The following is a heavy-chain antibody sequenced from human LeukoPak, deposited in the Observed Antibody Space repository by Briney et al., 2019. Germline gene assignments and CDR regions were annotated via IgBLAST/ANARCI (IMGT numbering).Heavy chain of an antibody. V-gene: IGHV3-30*18. D-gene: IGHD3-10*01. J-gene: IGHJ4*02. CDR2: ISYDASNK. CDR1: GFTFSRYG. CDR3: AKADSRGWFGELDY. Sequence: PGGSLRLSCAASGFTFSRYGMHWVRQTPGKGLEWVAVISYDASNKYYADSMKGRFTISRDNSKNTLYLQMNSLRAEDTAVYYCAKADSRGWFGELDYWGQGTLVTVSS.